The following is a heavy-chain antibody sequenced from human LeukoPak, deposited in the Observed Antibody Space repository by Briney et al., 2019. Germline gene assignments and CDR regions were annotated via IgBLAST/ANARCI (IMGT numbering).Heavy chain of an antibody. J-gene: IGHJ4*02. Sequence: SVKVSCKASGYTFTSYAISWVRQAPGQGLEWMGGIVPIFGTANYAQKFQGRVTITADESTSTAYMELSSLRSEDAAVYYCARAYGSGTSINYWGQGTLVTVSS. CDR1: GYTFTSYA. V-gene: IGHV1-69*13. CDR2: IVPIFGTA. CDR3: ARAYGSGTSINY. D-gene: IGHD3-10*01.